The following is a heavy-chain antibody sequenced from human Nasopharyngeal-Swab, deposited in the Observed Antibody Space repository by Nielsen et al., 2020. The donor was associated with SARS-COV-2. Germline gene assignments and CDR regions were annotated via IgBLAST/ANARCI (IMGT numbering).Heavy chain of an antibody. CDR3: AGGIYGDYLDYFDY. J-gene: IGHJ4*02. D-gene: IGHD4-17*01. V-gene: IGHV1-3*01. Sequence: ASVKVSCKASGYTFNSYAMHWVRQAPGQRLEWMGGINAGNGNTKYSQRFQGRVTITRDTSASTAYMELSSLRSEDTAVYYCAGGIYGDYLDYFDYWGQGTLVTVSS. CDR1: GYTFNSYA. CDR2: INAGNGNT.